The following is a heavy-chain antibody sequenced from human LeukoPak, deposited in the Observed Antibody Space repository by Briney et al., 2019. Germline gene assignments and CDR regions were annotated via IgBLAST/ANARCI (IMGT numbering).Heavy chain of an antibody. V-gene: IGHV4-4*02. J-gene: IGHJ4*02. CDR1: GGSISSSNW. D-gene: IGHD3-10*01. Sequence: PSETLSLTCAVSGGSISSSNWWSWVRQPPGKGLEWIGEINHSGSTNYNPSLKSRVTISVDTSKNQFSLKLSSVTAADTAVYYCARLVPRYGSGSQSDYWGRGTLVTVSS. CDR2: INHSGST. CDR3: ARLVPRYGSGSQSDY.